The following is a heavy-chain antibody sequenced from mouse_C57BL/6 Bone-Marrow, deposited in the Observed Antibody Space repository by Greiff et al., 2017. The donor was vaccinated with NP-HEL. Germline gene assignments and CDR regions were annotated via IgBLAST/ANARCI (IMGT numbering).Heavy chain of an antibody. CDR2: IYPRSGNT. V-gene: IGHV1-81*01. D-gene: IGHD3-2*02. CDR3: AREGTSAQATSYFDY. J-gene: IGHJ2*01. CDR1: GYTFTSYG. Sequence: QVQLQQSGAELARPGASVKLSCKASGYTFTSYGISWVKQRTGQGLEWIGEIYPRSGNTYYNEKFKGKATLTADKSSSTAYMELRSLTSEDSAVYFCAREGTSAQATSYFDYWGQGTTLTVSA.